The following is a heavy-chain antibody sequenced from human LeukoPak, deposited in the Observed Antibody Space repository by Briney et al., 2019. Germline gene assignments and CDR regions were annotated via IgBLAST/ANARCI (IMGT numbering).Heavy chain of an antibody. Sequence: GASVKVSCKASGYTFTSYGISWVRQAPGQGLEWMGWFSAYNGNTNYAQKLQGRVTMTTDTSTSTAYMELRSLRSDDTAVYYCARDLGDSITIFGVVITPDPFDYWGQGTLVTVSS. CDR3: ARDLGDSITIFGVVITPDPFDY. CDR2: FSAYNGNT. J-gene: IGHJ4*02. D-gene: IGHD3-3*01. CDR1: GYTFTSYG. V-gene: IGHV1-18*01.